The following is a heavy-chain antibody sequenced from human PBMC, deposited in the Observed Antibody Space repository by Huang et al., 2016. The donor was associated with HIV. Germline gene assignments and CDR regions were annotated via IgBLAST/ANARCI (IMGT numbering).Heavy chain of an antibody. CDR2: RANDGSNN. V-gene: IGHV3-30-3*01. CDR1: VFPFNNHA. D-gene: IGHD5-18*01. Sequence: QVQLVESGGGVVQPGRSLRLSCAASVFPFNNHAMHWASQAPGKGCGWVAVRANDGSNNYYADAVKGRFTISRDSSKSTLFLHMTSLRTEDTAVYYCARAKDTWDAYDIWGQGTMVIVSS. J-gene: IGHJ3*02. CDR3: ARAKDTWDAYDI.